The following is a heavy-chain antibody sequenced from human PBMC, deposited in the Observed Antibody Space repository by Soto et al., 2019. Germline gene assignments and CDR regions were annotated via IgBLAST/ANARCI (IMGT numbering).Heavy chain of an antibody. J-gene: IGHJ4*02. D-gene: IGHD5-18*01. CDR3: ATKPNSLYYFDF. CDR1: GSSISSNYW. CDR2: IFSTGST. Sequence: QVQLQESGPGLVKPSDTLSLTCGVSGSSISSNYWWGWIRQTPGKGLEWIGYIFSTGSTYYNPSLQSRVTMSVDTSNTQFSLRLNSVTAVDTAVYYCATKPNSLYYFDFWGQGTLVTVSP. V-gene: IGHV4-28*01.